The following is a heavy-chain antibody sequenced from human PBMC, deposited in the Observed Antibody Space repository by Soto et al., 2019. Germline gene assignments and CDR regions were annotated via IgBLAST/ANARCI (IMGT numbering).Heavy chain of an antibody. V-gene: IGHV3-30-3*01. J-gene: IGHJ6*02. CDR3: ARESPYSYLTYYYGMDV. Sequence: QVQLVESGGGVVQPGRSLRLSCAASGFTFSSYAMHWVRQAPGKGLEWVAVISYDGSNKYYADSVKGRFTISRDNSKNTLYLQMNSLRAEDTAVYYCARESPYSYLTYYYGMDVWGQGTTVTVSS. CDR2: ISYDGSNK. D-gene: IGHD5-18*01. CDR1: GFTFSSYA.